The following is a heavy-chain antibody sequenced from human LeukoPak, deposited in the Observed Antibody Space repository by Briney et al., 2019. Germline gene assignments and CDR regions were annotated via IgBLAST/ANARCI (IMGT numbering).Heavy chain of an antibody. J-gene: IGHJ2*01. CDR3: ARVYYSNSYDYWYFDL. Sequence: SETLSLTCTVSGGSISSYYWSWIRQPPGKGLEWIGYIYYSGSTNYKSSLKSRVTISVDTSKNQFSLKLSSVTAADTAVYYCARVYYSNSYDYWYFDLWGRGTLVTVSS. D-gene: IGHD6-13*01. V-gene: IGHV4-59*01. CDR2: IYYSGST. CDR1: GGSISSYY.